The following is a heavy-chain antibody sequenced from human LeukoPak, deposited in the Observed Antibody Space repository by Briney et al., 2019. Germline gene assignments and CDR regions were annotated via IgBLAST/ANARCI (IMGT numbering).Heavy chain of an antibody. CDR3: ARDKEVGATTAFDI. Sequence: GGSLRLSCAASGFTFDDYGMSWVRQAPGKGLEWVSGINWNGGITVYADSVKGRFTISRDNAKNSLYLQMNSLRAEDTALYYCARDKEVGATTAFDIWGQGTMVTVSS. CDR2: INWNGGIT. J-gene: IGHJ3*02. D-gene: IGHD1-26*01. V-gene: IGHV3-20*04. CDR1: GFTFDDYG.